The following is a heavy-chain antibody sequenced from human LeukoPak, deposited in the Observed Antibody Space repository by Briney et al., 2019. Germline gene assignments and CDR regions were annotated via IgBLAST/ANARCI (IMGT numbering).Heavy chain of an antibody. Sequence: SSETLSLTCTVSGGSISSYYWSWIRQPPGKGLEWIGYIYYSGSTNYNPSLKSRVTISVDTSKNQFSLKLSSVTAADTAIYYCARDAPQVTAAGVLASWGQGTLVIVSS. CDR2: IYYSGST. J-gene: IGHJ5*02. D-gene: IGHD6-13*01. V-gene: IGHV4-59*12. CDR1: GGSISSYY. CDR3: ARDAPQVTAAGVLAS.